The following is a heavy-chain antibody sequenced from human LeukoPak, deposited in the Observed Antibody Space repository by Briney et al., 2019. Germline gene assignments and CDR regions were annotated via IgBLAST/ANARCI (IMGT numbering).Heavy chain of an antibody. D-gene: IGHD1-26*01. CDR1: GGSISSYY. CDR2: IYYSGST. Sequence: SETLSLTCTVSGGSISSYYWSWIRQPPGKGLEWIGYIYYSGSTNYNPSLKSRVTISVDTSKNQFSLKLSSVTAADTAVYYCVGRVFRWGLPLIWGQGTLVTVSS. V-gene: IGHV4-59*08. J-gene: IGHJ4*02. CDR3: VGRVFRWGLPLI.